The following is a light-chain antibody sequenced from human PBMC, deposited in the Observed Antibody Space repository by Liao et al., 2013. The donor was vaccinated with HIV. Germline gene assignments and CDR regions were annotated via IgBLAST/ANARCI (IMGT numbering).Light chain of an antibody. Sequence: SYEVTQPPSVSVSPGQTASITCSGDKLGDKYACWYQQKAGQAPVMVIYQDSKRPSGIPERFSGSNSGNTATLTISGTQAMDEADYYCQAWDGSTPSVVFGGGTSLTVL. CDR3: QAWDGSTPSVV. CDR2: QDS. CDR1: KLGDKY. V-gene: IGLV3-1*01. J-gene: IGLJ2*01.